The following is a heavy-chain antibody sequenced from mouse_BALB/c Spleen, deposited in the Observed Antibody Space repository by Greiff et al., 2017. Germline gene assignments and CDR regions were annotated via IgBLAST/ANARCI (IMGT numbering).Heavy chain of an antibody. V-gene: IGHV3-2*02. CDR1: GYSITSDYA. CDR3: ARRREEYAMDY. Sequence: EVQLQQSGPGLVKPSQSLSLTCTVTGYSITSDYAWNWIRQFPGNKLEWMGYISYSGSTSYNPSLKSRISITRDTSKNQFFLQLNSVTTEDTATYYCARRREEYAMDYWGQGTSVTVSS. CDR2: ISYSGST. J-gene: IGHJ4*01.